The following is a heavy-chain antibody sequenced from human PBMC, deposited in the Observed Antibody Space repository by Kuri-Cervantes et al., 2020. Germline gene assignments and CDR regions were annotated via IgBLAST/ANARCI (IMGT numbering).Heavy chain of an antibody. J-gene: IGHJ4*02. CDR3: ARGRAVHLWLCDY. CDR1: GFTFSSYA. V-gene: IGHV3-30-3*01. CDR2: ISYDGSNK. Sequence: GESLKISCAASGFTFSSYAMHWVRQAPGKGLEWVAVISYDGSNKYYADSVKGRFTISRDNSKNTLYLQMNSLRAEDTAVYYCARGRAVHLWLCDYWGQGTVVTVSS. D-gene: IGHD5-18*01.